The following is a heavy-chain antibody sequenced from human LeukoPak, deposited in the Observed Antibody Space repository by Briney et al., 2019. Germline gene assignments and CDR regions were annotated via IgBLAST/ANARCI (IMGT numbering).Heavy chain of an antibody. D-gene: IGHD3-22*01. CDR2: IYSGGST. J-gene: IGHJ4*02. V-gene: IGHV3-66*01. CDR1: GFTVSSNY. CDR3: ARAPGGYDSCGYYDY. Sequence: GGSLRLSCAASGFTVSSNYMIWVRQAPGKGLEWVSVIYSGGSTYYADSVKGRFTISRDNSKNTLYLQMNSLRDEDTAVYYCARAPGGYDSCGYYDYWGQGTLVTVSS.